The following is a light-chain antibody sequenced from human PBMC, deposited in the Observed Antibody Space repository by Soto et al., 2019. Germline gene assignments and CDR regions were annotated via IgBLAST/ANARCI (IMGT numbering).Light chain of an antibody. V-gene: IGKV3-11*01. Sequence: EIVLTQSPATLSLSPGERATLSCRASQSISYYLAWYQQKPGQAPRLLISDASNRATGIPARFSGSGSGTDFPLTISRLEPEDFAVYYCQHRSRWPLTFGGGTKVEIK. J-gene: IGKJ4*01. CDR3: QHRSRWPLT. CDR1: QSISYY. CDR2: DAS.